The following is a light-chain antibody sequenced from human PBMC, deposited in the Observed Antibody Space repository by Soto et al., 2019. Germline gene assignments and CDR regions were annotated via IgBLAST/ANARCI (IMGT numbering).Light chain of an antibody. CDR1: QNINNY. V-gene: IGKV1-39*01. Sequence: DVQMTQSPSSLSASVGDRVTITCRASQNINNYLNWYQQKPGKAPKLLIYAASGLQSGVPSRFSGSGSGTDFTLTISSLQPEDFATYYCQQSYNTILGTFGQGTKVEIK. CDR2: AAS. J-gene: IGKJ1*01. CDR3: QQSYNTILGT.